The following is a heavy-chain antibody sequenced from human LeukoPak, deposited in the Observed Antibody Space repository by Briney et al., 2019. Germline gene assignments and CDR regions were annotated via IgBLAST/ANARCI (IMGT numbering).Heavy chain of an antibody. D-gene: IGHD3-22*01. Sequence: SETLSLTCTVSGYSISSGYYWGWIRQPPGKGLEWIGSIYHSGSTYYNPSLKSRVTISVDTSKNQFSLKLSSVTAADTAVYYCARDPYYDSSGYYTPLDYWGQGTLVTVSS. CDR3: ARDPYYDSSGYYTPLDY. CDR2: IYHSGST. J-gene: IGHJ4*02. V-gene: IGHV4-38-2*02. CDR1: GYSISSGYY.